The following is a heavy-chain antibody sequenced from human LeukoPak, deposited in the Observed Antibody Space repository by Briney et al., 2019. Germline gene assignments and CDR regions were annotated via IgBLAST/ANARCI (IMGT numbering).Heavy chain of an antibody. V-gene: IGHV4-59*01. CDR3: ARELGSSSWLDY. D-gene: IGHD6-13*01. CDR1: GGSISSYY. Sequence: PSETLSLTCTVSGGSISSYYWSWIRQPPGKGLEWIGYIYYSGSTNCNPSLKSRVSISVDTSKNQFSLKLSSVTAADTAVYYCARELGSSSWLDYWGQGTLVTVSS. J-gene: IGHJ4*02. CDR2: IYYSGST.